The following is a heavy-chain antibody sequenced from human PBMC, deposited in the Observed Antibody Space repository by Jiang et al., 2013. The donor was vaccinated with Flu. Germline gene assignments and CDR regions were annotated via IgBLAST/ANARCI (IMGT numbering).Heavy chain of an antibody. CDR2: IYPGDSDT. CDR1: GYSFSNYW. Sequence: SLQISCALSGYSFSNYWIGWVRQMPGKGLESMGIIYPGDSDTRYSPSFQGQVTISADKSISTAYLQWSSLKASDTAIYYCARGRTAITGTTYFDYWGQGTLVTVSS. V-gene: IGHV5-51*01. D-gene: IGHD1-7*01. CDR3: ARGRTAITGTTYFDY. J-gene: IGHJ4*02.